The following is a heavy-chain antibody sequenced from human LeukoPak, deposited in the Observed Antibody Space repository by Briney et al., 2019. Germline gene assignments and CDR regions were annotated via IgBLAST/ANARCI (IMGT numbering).Heavy chain of an antibody. J-gene: IGHJ4*02. D-gene: IGHD3-22*01. CDR3: ASPFYYDSSGYFN. V-gene: IGHV3-21*01. CDR1: GFTFNNFA. Sequence: GGSLRLSCAASGFTFNNFAMSWVRQAPGKGLEWVSSISSSSSYIYYADSVKGRFTISRDNAKNSLYLQMNSLRAEDTAVYYCASPFYYDSSGYFNWGQGTLVTVSS. CDR2: ISSSSSYI.